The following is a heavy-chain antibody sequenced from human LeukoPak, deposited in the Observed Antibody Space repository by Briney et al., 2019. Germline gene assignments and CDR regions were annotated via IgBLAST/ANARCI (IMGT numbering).Heavy chain of an antibody. Sequence: AGGSLRLFCAASGFTFSSYAMSWVRQAPGKGLEWVAVIWHDGSNKYYADSVKGRFTISRDNSKNTLYLQMNSLRAEDTAVYYCARTNPGYNFDYWGQGTLVTVSS. V-gene: IGHV3-33*08. J-gene: IGHJ4*02. CDR1: GFTFSSYA. CDR2: IWHDGSNK. D-gene: IGHD5-18*01. CDR3: ARTNPGYNFDY.